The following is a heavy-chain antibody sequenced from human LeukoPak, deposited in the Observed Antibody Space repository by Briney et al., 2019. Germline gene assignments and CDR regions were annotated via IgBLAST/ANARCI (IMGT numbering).Heavy chain of an antibody. CDR3: ARYGLSCSGGSCYSGYFDY. J-gene: IGHJ4*02. CDR1: GFTFSSYW. CDR2: IKQDGSEK. V-gene: IGHV3-7*05. Sequence: GGSLRLSCAASGFTFSSYWMSWVRQAPGKGLEWVANIKQDGSEKYYVDSVKGRFTISRDNAKNSLYLPMNSLRAEDTAVYYCARYGLSCSGGSCYSGYFDYWGQGTLVTVSS. D-gene: IGHD2-15*01.